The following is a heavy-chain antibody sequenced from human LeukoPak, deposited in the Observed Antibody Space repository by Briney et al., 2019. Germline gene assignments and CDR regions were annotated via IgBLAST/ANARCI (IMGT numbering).Heavy chain of an antibody. CDR1: GFTFSSYA. J-gene: IGHJ6*02. V-gene: IGHV3-23*01. CDR3: ARDMNVYLVIPRDGMDV. Sequence: PGGSLRLSCAASGFTFSSYAMSWVRQAPGKGLEWVSAISGSGGSTYYADSVKGRFTISRDNSKNTLYLQMNSLRAEDTAVYYCARDMNVYLVIPRDGMDVWGQGTTVTVSS. CDR2: ISGSGGST. D-gene: IGHD2/OR15-2a*01.